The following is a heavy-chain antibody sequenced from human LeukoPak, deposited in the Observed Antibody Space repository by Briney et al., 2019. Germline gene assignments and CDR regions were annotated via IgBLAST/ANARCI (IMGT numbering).Heavy chain of an antibody. V-gene: IGHV3-23*01. Sequence: GGSLRLSCAASGFPFSSYAMIWVPQAPGRGLEWVSAISGSGGSTYYADSVKGRFTNSRDNSKNTLYLQMNSLGAEDPAVYFCATHQGAGSLYYYSMNVWARGATVTVSS. CDR1: GFPFSSYA. CDR3: ATHQGAGSLYYYSMNV. D-gene: IGHD6-13*01. CDR2: ISGSGGST. J-gene: IGHJ6*03.